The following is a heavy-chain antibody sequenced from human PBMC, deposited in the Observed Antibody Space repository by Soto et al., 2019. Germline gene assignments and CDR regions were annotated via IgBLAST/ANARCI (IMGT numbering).Heavy chain of an antibody. CDR2: IYYSGST. CDR1: GGSVSSGSYY. V-gene: IGHV4-61*01. Sequence: QVQLQESGPGLMKPSETLSLTCTVSGGSVSSGSYYWSWIRQPPGKGLEWIGYIYYSGSTNYNPSLKSRVTISVDTSKNQFSLKLSSVTAADTAVYYCARDQGAAIDYWGQGTLVTVSS. CDR3: ARDQGAAIDY. J-gene: IGHJ4*02.